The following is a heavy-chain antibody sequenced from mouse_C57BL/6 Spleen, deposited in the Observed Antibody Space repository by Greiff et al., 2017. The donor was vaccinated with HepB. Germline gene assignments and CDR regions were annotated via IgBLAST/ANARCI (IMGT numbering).Heavy chain of an antibody. D-gene: IGHD1-1*01. CDR2: ISYSGST. J-gene: IGHJ2*01. Sequence: EVQLVESGPGMVKPSQSLSLTCTVTGYSITSGYDWHWIRHFPGNKLEWMGYISYSGSTNYNPSLKSRISITHDTSKNHFFLKLNSVTTEDTATYYCASRGENYVGAWFDYWGQGTTLTVSS. CDR1: GYSITSGYD. V-gene: IGHV3-1*01. CDR3: ASRGENYVGAWFDY.